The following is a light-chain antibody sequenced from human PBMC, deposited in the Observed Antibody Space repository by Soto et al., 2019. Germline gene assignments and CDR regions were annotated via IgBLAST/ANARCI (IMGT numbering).Light chain of an antibody. CDR1: QSISSW. CDR2: KAS. V-gene: IGKV1-5*03. Sequence: DIQMTQSPSTLSASVGDRVTITCRASQSISSWLAWYQQKPGKAPNLLIYKASSLESGVPSRFSGSGSGTEFTLTISSLQPDDFATYYCQQYNGYRWTFGQGTKVDIK. J-gene: IGKJ1*01. CDR3: QQYNGYRWT.